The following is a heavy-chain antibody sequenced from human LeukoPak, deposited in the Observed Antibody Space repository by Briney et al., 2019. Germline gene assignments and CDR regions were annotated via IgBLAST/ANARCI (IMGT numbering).Heavy chain of an antibody. CDR1: GFTFSSYS. Sequence: PGGSLRLSCAASGFTFSSYSMNWVRQAPGKGLEWVSYISSSSSTIYYADSVKGRFTISRDNAKNSLYLQMNSLRAEDTAVYYCARDFYDYVWGSYYDGHYYYYYMDVWGKGTTVTVSS. CDR3: ARDFYDYVWGSYYDGHYYYYYMDV. CDR2: ISSSSSTI. J-gene: IGHJ6*03. V-gene: IGHV3-48*01. D-gene: IGHD3-16*01.